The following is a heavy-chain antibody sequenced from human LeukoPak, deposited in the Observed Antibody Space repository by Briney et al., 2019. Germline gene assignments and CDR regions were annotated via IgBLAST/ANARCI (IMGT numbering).Heavy chain of an antibody. V-gene: IGHV4-61*01. Sequence: SETLSLTCTVSGGSVSSGTYYWSWIRQPPGKRLEWIGYISYSGSTNYNPSLKSQVAISVDTSKNQFSLKLSSVTAADTAVYYCARVTYTNAWTWGQGTLVTVSS. CDR1: GGSVSSGTYY. CDR2: ISYSGST. CDR3: ARVTYTNAWT. D-gene: IGHD6-19*01. J-gene: IGHJ5*02.